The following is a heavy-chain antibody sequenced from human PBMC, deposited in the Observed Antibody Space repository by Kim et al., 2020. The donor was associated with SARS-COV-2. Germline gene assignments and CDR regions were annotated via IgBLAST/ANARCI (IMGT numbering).Heavy chain of an antibody. CDR3: ARDLPGDSFYYFDY. D-gene: IGHD6-13*01. CDR2: IYSGGST. CDR1: GFTVSSNY. Sequence: GGSLRLSCAASGFTVSSNYMSWVRQAPGKGLEWVSVIYSGGSTYYADSVKGRFTISRDNSKNTLYLQMNSLRAEDTAVYYCARDLPGDSFYYFDYWGQGTLVTVSS. J-gene: IGHJ4*02. V-gene: IGHV3-53*01.